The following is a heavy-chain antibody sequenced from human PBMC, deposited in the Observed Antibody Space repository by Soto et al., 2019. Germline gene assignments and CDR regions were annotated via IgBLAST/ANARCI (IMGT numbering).Heavy chain of an antibody. D-gene: IGHD3-3*01. V-gene: IGHV1-18*01. CDR3: ARDNDVWTGYSFDN. J-gene: IGHJ4*02. CDR2: ISGYNGDTNT. Sequence: QVQLVQSAAEVRKPGASVKVSCKASGYIFTNYAISWVRQAPGQGPEWMGWISGYNGDTNTHYSQKFQGRVTMTTGMSTTTAYMELRSLRSDDTAVYYCARDNDVWTGYSFDNWGQGTLVTVSS. CDR1: GYIFTNYA.